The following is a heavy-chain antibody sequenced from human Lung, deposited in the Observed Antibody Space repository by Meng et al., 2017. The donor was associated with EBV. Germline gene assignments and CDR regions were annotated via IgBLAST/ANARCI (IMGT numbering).Heavy chain of an antibody. CDR2: ISGSGTTM. CDR1: GFTFSDYP. J-gene: IGHJ4*02. V-gene: IGHV3-11*01. Sequence: QVQLVESGGGLVMPGGSLRLSCAASGFTFSDYPMTWIRQAPGKGLEWVSYISGSGTTMYYADSVKGRFTISRDSAKNSLYLQMNSLRAEDTAVYYCAGGLRYSDYWGQGTLVTVSS. CDR3: AGGLRYSDY. D-gene: IGHD5-12*01.